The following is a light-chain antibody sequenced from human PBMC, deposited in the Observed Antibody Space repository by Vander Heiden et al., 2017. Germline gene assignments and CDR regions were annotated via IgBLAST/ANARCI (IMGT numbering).Light chain of an antibody. CDR3: QQYYSTPYT. J-gene: IGKJ2*01. V-gene: IGKV4-1*01. Sequence: DIVMTQSPDSLAVSLGERATINCKSSQSVLYSSNNKNYVAWYQQKPGQPPKLPIYWAITRESGVPDRFRGSGSGTDFTLTINSLQAGDVAVYYCQQYYSTPYTFGQGTKLEIK. CDR1: QSVLYSSNNKNY. CDR2: WAI.